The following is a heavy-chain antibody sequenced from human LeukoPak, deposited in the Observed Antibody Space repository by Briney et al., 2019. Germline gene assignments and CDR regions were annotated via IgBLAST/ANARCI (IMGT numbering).Heavy chain of an antibody. D-gene: IGHD5/OR15-5a*01. Sequence: PGGSLRLSCAASGFIFSDYNMHWVRQVPGKGLEWVSIISGDGGRTSYADPVKGRVTISRDNSKNSLYLQMNSLRTEDTAFYYCAKDVSGSIDSWGQGTLVTVSS. V-gene: IGHV3-43*02. CDR3: AKDVSGSIDS. CDR2: ISGDGGRT. CDR1: GFIFSDYN. J-gene: IGHJ4*02.